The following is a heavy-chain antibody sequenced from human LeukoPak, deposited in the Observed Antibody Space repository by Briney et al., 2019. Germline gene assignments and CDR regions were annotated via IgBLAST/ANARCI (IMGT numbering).Heavy chain of an antibody. D-gene: IGHD6-19*01. CDR3: ARGSTIAVAGIDY. CDR1: GGSFSGYY. V-gene: IGHV4-34*01. CDR2: ISHSGST. Sequence: SETLSLTCAVYGGSFSGYYWSWIRQPPGKGLEWIGEISHSGSTNYNPSLKSRVTISVDTSKNQFSLKLSSVTAADTAVYYCARGSTIAVAGIDYWGQGTLVTVSS. J-gene: IGHJ4*02.